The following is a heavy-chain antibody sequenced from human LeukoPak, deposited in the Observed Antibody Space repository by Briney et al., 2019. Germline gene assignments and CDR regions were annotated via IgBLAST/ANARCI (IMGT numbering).Heavy chain of an antibody. D-gene: IGHD2-15*01. J-gene: IGHJ4*02. CDR2: ILADRDAGKK. CDR3: AKDLYCSGGSCY. CDR1: GFTFGGLT. V-gene: IGHV3-23*01. Sequence: PGGSLRLSCAASGFTFGGLTMAWVRQTPGKGLEWLSGILADRDAGKKYYADSVKGRFTISRDNSKSTLYLQMNSLRAEDTAVYYCAKDLYCSGGSCYFGQGTLVTVSS.